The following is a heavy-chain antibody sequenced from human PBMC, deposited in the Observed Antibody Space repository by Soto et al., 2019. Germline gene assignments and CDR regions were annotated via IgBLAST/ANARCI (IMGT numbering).Heavy chain of an antibody. Sequence: SETLSLTCTVSGGSISSSSYYWGWIRQPPGKGLEWIGSIYYSGSTYYNPSLKSRVTISVDTSKNQFSLKLSSVTAADTAVYYCARHAAKNRYYYYYYMDVWGKGTTVTVSS. CDR1: GGSISSSSYY. CDR3: ARHAAKNRYYYYYYMDV. V-gene: IGHV4-39*01. CDR2: IYYSGST. D-gene: IGHD6-25*01. J-gene: IGHJ6*03.